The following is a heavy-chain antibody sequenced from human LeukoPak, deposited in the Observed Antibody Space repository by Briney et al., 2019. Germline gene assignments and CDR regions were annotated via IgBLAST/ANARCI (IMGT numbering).Heavy chain of an antibody. Sequence: PSETLSLTCAVYGGSFSGYYWSWIRQPPGKGLEWIGSIYSSGSTYYNSSLKSRVTISIDTSKNQVSLKMSSVTAADTAVYYCAKSGGYGLIAYWGQGTLVTVSS. J-gene: IGHJ4*02. D-gene: IGHD6-25*01. CDR3: AKSGGYGLIAY. V-gene: IGHV4-34*01. CDR1: GGSFSGYY. CDR2: IYSSGST.